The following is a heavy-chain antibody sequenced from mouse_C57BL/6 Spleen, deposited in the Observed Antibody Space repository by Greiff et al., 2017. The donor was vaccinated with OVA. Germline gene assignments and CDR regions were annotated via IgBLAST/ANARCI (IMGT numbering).Heavy chain of an antibody. J-gene: IGHJ4*01. CDR1: GFTFSSYA. D-gene: IGHD1-1*01. V-gene: IGHV5-4*01. CDR3: ARETNYYGRDYAMDY. Sequence: EVQLVESGGGLVKPGGSLKLSCAASGFTFSSYAMSWVRQTPEKRLEWVATISDGGSYTYYPDNVKGRFTISRDNAKNNLYLQMSHLKSEDTAMYYCARETNYYGRDYAMDYWGQGTSVTVSS. CDR2: ISDGGSYT.